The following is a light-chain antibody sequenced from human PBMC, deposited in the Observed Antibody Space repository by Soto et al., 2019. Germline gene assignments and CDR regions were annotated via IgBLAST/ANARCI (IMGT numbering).Light chain of an antibody. V-gene: IGLV2-14*01. CDR2: DVS. CDR1: SSDVGAYNY. J-gene: IGLJ2*01. CDR3: TPFTSASTQV. Sequence: QSALTQPASVSGSPGQSITISCTVTSSDVGAYNYVSWYQQHPGKAPKLMMYDVSNRTSGVSNRFSGSKSGNTASLTISGLQAEPEAHYYCTPFTSASTQVFGGGIKVTDL.